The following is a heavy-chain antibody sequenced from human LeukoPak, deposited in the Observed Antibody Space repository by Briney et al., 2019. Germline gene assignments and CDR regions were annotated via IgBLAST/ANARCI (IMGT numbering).Heavy chain of an antibody. CDR1: GYTFTVYH. V-gene: IGHV1-2*02. CDR3: AIILVGSWHLWFDA. D-gene: IGHD3-16*01. Sequence: ASVKVSCKASGYTFTVYHIHWVRQAPGQGLEWMGWINPNSGGTNYAQKFQGRVTMTRDTSISTVYMEVSRLTSDDTAMYYCAIILVGSWHLWFDAWGQGTLVTISS. CDR2: INPNSGGT. J-gene: IGHJ5*02.